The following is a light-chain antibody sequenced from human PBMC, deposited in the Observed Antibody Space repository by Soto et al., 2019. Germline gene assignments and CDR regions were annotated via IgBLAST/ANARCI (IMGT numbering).Light chain of an antibody. Sequence: EIVLTKSPGTLSLSPGERATLSCRASQSVSSSYLAWYQQKPGQTPRLLIYDTSTRATGIPARFSGSGSGTDFTLSISSLEPEDFAVYYCQQRSTWPLTFGGGTKVDIK. V-gene: IGKV3D-20*02. CDR3: QQRSTWPLT. CDR2: DTS. J-gene: IGKJ4*01. CDR1: QSVSSSY.